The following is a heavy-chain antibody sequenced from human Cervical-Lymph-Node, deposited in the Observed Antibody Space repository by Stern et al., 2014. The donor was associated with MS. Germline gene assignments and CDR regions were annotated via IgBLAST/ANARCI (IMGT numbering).Heavy chain of an antibody. Sequence: EVQLVQSGGGLIQPGGSLRLSCAASGFTVNSNYMSWVRQAPGKGLESVAVIASGVSTYYADSVKARFTISRDNSKNTLYLQMNSLRTDDTAVYYCARGWLFDWGQGTLVTVSS. J-gene: IGHJ4*02. CDR1: GFTVNSNY. CDR3: ARGWLFD. V-gene: IGHV3-53*01. CDR2: IASGVST. D-gene: IGHD3-9*01.